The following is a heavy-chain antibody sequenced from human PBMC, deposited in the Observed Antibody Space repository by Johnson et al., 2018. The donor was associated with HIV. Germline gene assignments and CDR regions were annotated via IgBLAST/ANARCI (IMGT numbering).Heavy chain of an antibody. Sequence: EVQLVESGGGLDQPGGSLRLSCAASGFTFSSYGMHWVRQAPGKGLEWVGRTRNKANSYTTEYAASVKGRFTISRDDSKNSVYLQMSSLKTEDTAVYYCTRDRDGVGVSWGQGTMVTVSS. J-gene: IGHJ3*01. D-gene: IGHD3-10*01. CDR3: TRDRDGVGVS. V-gene: IGHV3-72*01. CDR1: GFTFSSYG. CDR2: TRNKANSYTT.